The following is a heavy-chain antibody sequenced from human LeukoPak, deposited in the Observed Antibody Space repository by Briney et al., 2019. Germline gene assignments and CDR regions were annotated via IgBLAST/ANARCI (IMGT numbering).Heavy chain of an antibody. CDR2: IDGSGGST. V-gene: IGHV3-23*01. CDR3: AKDRRLPWDYFDS. J-gene: IGHJ4*02. Sequence: GGSLRLSCVASGFTFSSYAMSWFRQAPGRGLEWVSAIDGSGGSTYYADSVKGRFTISRDNSKNTLYLQMNSLRAEDTAIYYCAKDRRLPWDYFDSWGQGTLVTVSS. D-gene: IGHD5-12*01. CDR1: GFTFSSYA.